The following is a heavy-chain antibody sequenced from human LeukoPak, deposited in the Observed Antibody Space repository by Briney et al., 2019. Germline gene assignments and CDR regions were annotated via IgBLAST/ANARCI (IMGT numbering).Heavy chain of an antibody. CDR3: ARDSAVVVPAAIFDYYYYGMDV. J-gene: IGHJ6*02. Sequence: SETLSLTCTVSGGSISSGGYYWSWIRQHPGKGLEWIGYIYYSGSTYYNPSLKSRVTISVDTSKNQFSLKLSSVTAADMAVYYCARDSAVVVPAAIFDYYYYGMDVWGQGTTVTVSS. CDR2: IYYSGST. D-gene: IGHD2-2*01. CDR1: GGSISSGGYY. V-gene: IGHV4-31*03.